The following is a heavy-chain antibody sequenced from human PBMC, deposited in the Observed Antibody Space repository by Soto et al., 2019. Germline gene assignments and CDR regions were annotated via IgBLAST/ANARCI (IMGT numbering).Heavy chain of an antibody. CDR1: GYSFTSYW. D-gene: IGHD5-18*01. V-gene: IGHV5-51*01. CDR2: IYPGDSDT. J-gene: IGHJ6*02. Sequence: PGESLKISCKGSGYSFTSYWIGWVRQMPGKGLEWMGIIYPGDSDTRYSPSFQGQVTISADKSISTAYLQWSSLKASDTAMYYCARHPQLWSYGMDVWGQGTTVTVSS. CDR3: ARHPQLWSYGMDV.